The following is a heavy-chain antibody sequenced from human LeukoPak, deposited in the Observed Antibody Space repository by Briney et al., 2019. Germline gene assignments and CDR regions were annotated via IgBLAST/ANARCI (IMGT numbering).Heavy chain of an antibody. J-gene: IGHJ4*02. CDR2: IYYSGST. V-gene: IGHV4-39*01. CDR1: GGSISSSSYY. D-gene: IGHD2-2*01. CDR3: ARHASYIVVVPATLDY. Sequence: SETLSLTCTVSGGSISSSSYYWGWIRQPPGEGLEWIGSIYYSGSTYYNPSLKSRVTISVDTSKNQFSLKLSSVTAADTAVYYCARHASYIVVVPATLDYWGQGTLVTVSS.